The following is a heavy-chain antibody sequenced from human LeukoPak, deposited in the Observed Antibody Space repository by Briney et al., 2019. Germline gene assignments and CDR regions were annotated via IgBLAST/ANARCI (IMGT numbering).Heavy chain of an antibody. CDR2: ISSHSGSA. J-gene: IGHJ4*02. CDR3: AKIYCSSITCYLDF. D-gene: IGHD2-2*01. Sequence: SETLSLTCAVSGGSISSSNWWTWVRRPPGKGLEWIGEISSHSGSANYNPSLMRRVTISVDKSKNQFSLRLSSVTAADTAVYYCAKIYCSSITCYLDFWGQGTLVTVSS. CDR1: GGSISSSNW. V-gene: IGHV4-4*02.